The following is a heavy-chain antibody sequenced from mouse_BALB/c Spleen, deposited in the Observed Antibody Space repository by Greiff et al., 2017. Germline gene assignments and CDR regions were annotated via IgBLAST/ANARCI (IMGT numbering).Heavy chain of an antibody. D-gene: IGHD2-14*01. J-gene: IGHJ2*01. CDR1: GFNIKDTY. Sequence: VQLKQSGAELVKPGASVKLSCTASGFNIKDTYMHWVKQRPEQGLEWIGRIDPANGNTKYDTKFQGKATITADTSSNTAYLQLSSLTSEDTAVYYCARRRYDKWGQGTTLTVSS. CDR3: ARRRYDK. V-gene: IGHV14-3*02. CDR2: IDPANGNT.